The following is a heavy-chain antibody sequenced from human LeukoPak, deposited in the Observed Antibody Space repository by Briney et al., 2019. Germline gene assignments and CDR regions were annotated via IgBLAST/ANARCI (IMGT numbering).Heavy chain of an antibody. J-gene: IGHJ5*02. Sequence: PGGSLRLSCAASGFTFSSYAMSWVRQAPGKGLEWVSAISGSGGSTYYADSVKGRFTISRDNSKNTLYLQMNSLRAEDTAVYYCARERGFGGYVEGWFDPWGQGTLVTVSS. CDR2: ISGSGGST. V-gene: IGHV3-23*01. CDR3: ARERGFGGYVEGWFDP. D-gene: IGHD5-12*01. CDR1: GFTFSSYA.